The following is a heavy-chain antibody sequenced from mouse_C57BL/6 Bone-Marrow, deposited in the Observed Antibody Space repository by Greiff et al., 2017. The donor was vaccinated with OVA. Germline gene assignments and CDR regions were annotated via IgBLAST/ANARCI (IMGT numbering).Heavy chain of an antibody. V-gene: IGHV1-26*01. Sequence: VQLQQSGPELVKPGASVKISCKASGYTFTDYYMNWVKQSHGKSLEWIGDINPNNGGTSYNQKFKGKATLTVDKSSSTAYMELRSLTSEDSAVYYCASYELAYWGQGTLVTVSA. D-gene: IGHD2-3*01. CDR3: ASYELAY. CDR2: INPNNGGT. J-gene: IGHJ3*01. CDR1: GYTFTDYY.